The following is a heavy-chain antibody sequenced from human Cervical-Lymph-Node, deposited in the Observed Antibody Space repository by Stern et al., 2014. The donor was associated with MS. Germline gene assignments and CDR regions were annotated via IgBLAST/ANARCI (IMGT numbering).Heavy chain of an antibody. CDR1: GDSISSYTHY. J-gene: IGHJ4*02. D-gene: IGHD2-8*02. CDR2: VYYSGAT. V-gene: IGHV4-39*01. Sequence: QLQLQESGPGLVKPSETLSLTCAVSGDSISSYTHYWAWIRQPPGKGLEWIGSVYYSGATYYNPSLKSPATISGDTSKNHFSRGLNSVTAADTAVYYCAKHACTGAACPFDLWGQGTLVTVSS. CDR3: AKHACTGAACPFDL.